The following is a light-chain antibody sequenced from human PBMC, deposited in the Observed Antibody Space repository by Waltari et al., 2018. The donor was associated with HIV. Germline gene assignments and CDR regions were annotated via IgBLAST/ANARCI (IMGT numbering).Light chain of an antibody. CDR2: EVT. V-gene: IGLV2-23*02. Sequence: QSALTQPASVSGSPGQSITISCTGARSAVGTYDLVSWYQHLPGKAPKLMIYEVTKRPSWVSNRFSGSQSGNTASLTISGLQTDDEADYYCCTFAGSSTPVVFGGGTKLTVL. CDR1: RSAVGTYDL. CDR3: CTFAGSSTPVV. J-gene: IGLJ2*01.